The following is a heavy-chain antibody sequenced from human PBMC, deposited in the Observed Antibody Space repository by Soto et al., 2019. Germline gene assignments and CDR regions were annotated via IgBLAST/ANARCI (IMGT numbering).Heavy chain of an antibody. Sequence: ASVKVSCKASGYTFTTYGISWVRQAPGQGLEWMGWINTYNGNTNYAQKLQGRVTMTTDTSTRTAYMELRSLRSDDTAVYYCAREYCSSTSCYNHDYWGQGTLVTVSS. D-gene: IGHD2-2*02. CDR2: INTYNGNT. V-gene: IGHV1-18*01. CDR3: AREYCSSTSCYNHDY. J-gene: IGHJ4*02. CDR1: GYTFTTYG.